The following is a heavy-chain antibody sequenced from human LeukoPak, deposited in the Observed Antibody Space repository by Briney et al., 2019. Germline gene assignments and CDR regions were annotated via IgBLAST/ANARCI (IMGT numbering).Heavy chain of an antibody. J-gene: IGHJ5*02. CDR1: GFTFSSYG. V-gene: IGHV3-33*01. CDR3: ARYYDSSGYMWFDP. D-gene: IGHD3-22*01. Sequence: GGSLRLSCAASGFTFSSYGVHWVRQAPGKGLEWVAVIWYDGSNEYYADSVKGRFTISRDNSKNTLYLQMNSLRAEDTAVYYCARYYDSSGYMWFDPWGQGTLVTVSS. CDR2: IWYDGSNE.